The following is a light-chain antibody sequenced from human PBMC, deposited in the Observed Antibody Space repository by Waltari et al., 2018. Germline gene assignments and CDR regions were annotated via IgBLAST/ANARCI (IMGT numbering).Light chain of an antibody. J-gene: IGKJ1*01. CDR3: QQYNSYSWT. CDR2: KAS. Sequence: DIQMTQSPSTLSASVGDRVTITCRASQGISSWLAWYQQKPGKAPKLLIYKASSLESGVPSRFSGSGSGTEFTLIINSLQPDDFATYYCQQYNSYSWTFGQGTKVEIK. V-gene: IGKV1-5*03. CDR1: QGISSW.